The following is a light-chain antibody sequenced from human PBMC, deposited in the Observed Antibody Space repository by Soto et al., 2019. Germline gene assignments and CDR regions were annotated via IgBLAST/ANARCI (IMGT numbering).Light chain of an antibody. V-gene: IGKV3-11*01. Sequence: EIVLTQSPATLSLSPGERATLSCRASQSVSSYLAWYQQKPGQTPRLLIYDASNRATGIPARFSGSGSGSEFSLTISSLEPEDFGVYYCQQRSNWPPGFGRGTEVVIK. J-gene: IGKJ4*02. CDR2: DAS. CDR1: QSVSSY. CDR3: QQRSNWPPG.